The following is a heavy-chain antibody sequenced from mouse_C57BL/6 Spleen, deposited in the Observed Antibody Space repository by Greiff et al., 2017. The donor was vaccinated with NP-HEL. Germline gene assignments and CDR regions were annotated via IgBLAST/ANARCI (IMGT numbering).Heavy chain of an antibody. D-gene: IGHD1-1*01. CDR2: IRNKANGYTT. CDR3: ARYLSYYYGSSYGYFDV. Sequence: EVMLVESGGGLVQPGGSLSLSCAASGFTFTDYYMSWVRQPPGKALEWLGFIRNKANGYTTEYSASVKGRFTISRDNSQSILYLQMNALRAEDSATYYCARYLSYYYGSSYGYFDVWGTGTTVTVSS. CDR1: GFTFTDYY. V-gene: IGHV7-3*01. J-gene: IGHJ1*03.